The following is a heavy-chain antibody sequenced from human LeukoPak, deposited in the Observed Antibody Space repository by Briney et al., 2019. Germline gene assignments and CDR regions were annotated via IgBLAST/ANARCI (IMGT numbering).Heavy chain of an antibody. J-gene: IGHJ1*01. Sequence: ASVKVSCKASGYTFINFGMTWVRQAPGQGLEWMGWVSANNVIANYAHSLQDRVTMTTDISTNTAYMELRSLRSDDAAVYYCARDDAVDWGQGTLVTVSS. CDR2: VSANNVIA. D-gene: IGHD2-2*01. CDR3: ARDDAVD. V-gene: IGHV1-18*01. CDR1: GYTFINFG.